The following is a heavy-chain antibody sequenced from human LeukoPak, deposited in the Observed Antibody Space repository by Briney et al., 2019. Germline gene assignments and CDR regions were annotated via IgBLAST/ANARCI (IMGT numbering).Heavy chain of an antibody. Sequence: GASVKVSCKASGGTFSSYAISRVRQAPGQGLEWMGRIIPIFGIANYAQKFQGRVTITADKSTSTAYMELSSLRSEDTAVYYCARGGDCSSTSCYSLWFDPWGQGTLVTVSS. J-gene: IGHJ5*02. CDR2: IIPIFGIA. CDR3: ARGGDCSSTSCYSLWFDP. V-gene: IGHV1-69*04. D-gene: IGHD2-2*01. CDR1: GGTFSSYA.